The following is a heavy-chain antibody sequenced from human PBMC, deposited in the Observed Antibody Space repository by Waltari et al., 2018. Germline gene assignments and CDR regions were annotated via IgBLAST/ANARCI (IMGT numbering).Heavy chain of an antibody. Sequence: EEQLVESGGGVVRPGGSLRLSCAASGFPFDHYAMAWVRQAPGKGVEGVSGINWDGSSTGYADSVRGRFTISRDNAMNSLYLQMNSLRVEDTAVYYCARDLVATPPWGQGTLVTVSS. CDR1: GFPFDHYA. D-gene: IGHD2-21*02. V-gene: IGHV3-20*04. CDR3: ARDLVATPP. J-gene: IGHJ5*02. CDR2: INWDGSST.